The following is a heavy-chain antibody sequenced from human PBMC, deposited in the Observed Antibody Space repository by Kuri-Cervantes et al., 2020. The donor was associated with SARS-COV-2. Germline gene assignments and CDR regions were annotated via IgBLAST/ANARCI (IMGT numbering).Heavy chain of an antibody. CDR3: ATLPLSITISGEVIGWFDP. CDR1: GGSFSGYY. D-gene: IGHD3-3*01. V-gene: IGHV4-34*01. CDR2: INHSGST. Sequence: GSLRLSCAVYGGSFSGYYWSWIRQPPGKGLEWIGEINHSGSTNYNPSLKSRVTISVDTSKNQFSLKLNSVTAADTAVYYCATLPLSITISGEVIGWFDPWGQGTLVTVSS. J-gene: IGHJ5*02.